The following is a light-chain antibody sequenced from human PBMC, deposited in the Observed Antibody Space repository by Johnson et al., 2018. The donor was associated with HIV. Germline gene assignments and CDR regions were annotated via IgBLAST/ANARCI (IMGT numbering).Light chain of an antibody. CDR1: SSNIGTNT. CDR3: AAWDDSLTGRV. CDR2: SNN. Sequence: QSVLTQPPSASGTPGQRVTISCSGSSSNIGTNTVNWYQQLPGTAPKLLIYSNNERPSGVPDRFSGSKSGTSASLAIRGLLSEDEADYSCAAWDDSLTGRVFGTGTKVTV. V-gene: IGLV1-44*01. J-gene: IGLJ1*01.